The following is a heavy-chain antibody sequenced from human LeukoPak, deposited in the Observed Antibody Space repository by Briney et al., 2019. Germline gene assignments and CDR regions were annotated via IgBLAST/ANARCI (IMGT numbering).Heavy chain of an antibody. D-gene: IGHD3-22*01. CDR3: ARHYYGSDVWGYYFDN. V-gene: IGHV4-39*01. Sequence: SETLSLTCTVSGASITSISDYWGWFRQPPGKGLEWIGSIRYSGTTYHSPSLRSRLTMPIDTSKNQFSLKLSSVTAADTAVYHCARHYYGSDVWGYYFDNWGQGTLVAVSS. J-gene: IGHJ4*02. CDR1: GASITSISDY. CDR2: IRYSGTT.